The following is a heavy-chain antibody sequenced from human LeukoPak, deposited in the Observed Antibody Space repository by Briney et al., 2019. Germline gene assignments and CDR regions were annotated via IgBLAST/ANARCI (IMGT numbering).Heavy chain of an antibody. CDR1: GYTFTSYD. D-gene: IGHD3-22*01. V-gene: IGHV1-18*01. J-gene: IGHJ2*01. CDR3: ARELNYYDSSGYRHWYFDL. Sequence: ASVKVSCKASGYTFTSYDINWVRQATGQGLEWMAWINTYNGNTNYAQNLQGRVTMTTDTSTSTAYMELRSLRSDDTAVYYCARELNYYDSSGYRHWYFDLWGRGTLVTVSS. CDR2: INTYNGNT.